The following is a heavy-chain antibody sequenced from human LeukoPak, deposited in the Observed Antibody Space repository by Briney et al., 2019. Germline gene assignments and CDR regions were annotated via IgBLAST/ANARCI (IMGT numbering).Heavy chain of an antibody. CDR3: ARGVRYCSSTSCYLFMGWFDP. CDR1: GYTFTGYY. D-gene: IGHD2-2*01. Sequence: KVSCKASGYTFTGYYMHWVRQMPGKGLEWMGIIYPGDSDTRYSPSFQGQVTISADKSISTAYLQWSSLKASDTAMYYCARGVRYCSSTSCYLFMGWFDPWGQGTLVTVSS. CDR2: IYPGDSDT. J-gene: IGHJ5*02. V-gene: IGHV5-51*01.